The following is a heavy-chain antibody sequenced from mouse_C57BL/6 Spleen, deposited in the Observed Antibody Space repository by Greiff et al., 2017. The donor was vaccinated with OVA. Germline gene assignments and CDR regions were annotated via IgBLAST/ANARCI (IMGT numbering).Heavy chain of an antibody. Sequence: QVQLQQPGAELVMPGASVKLSCKASGYTFTSYWMHWVKQRPGRGLEWIGEIDPSDSYTNYNQKFKGKSTLTVDKSSSTAYMQLSSLTSEDSAVYYCARRQLRHMDYWGQGTSVTVSS. CDR2: IDPSDSYT. CDR1: GYTFTSYW. CDR3: ARRQLRHMDY. V-gene: IGHV1-69*01. J-gene: IGHJ4*01. D-gene: IGHD3-2*02.